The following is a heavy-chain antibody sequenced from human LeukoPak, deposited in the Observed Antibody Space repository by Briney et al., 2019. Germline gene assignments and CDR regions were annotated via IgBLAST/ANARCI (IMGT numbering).Heavy chain of an antibody. J-gene: IGHJ5*02. D-gene: IGHD2-15*01. CDR2: ISSSVTPI. Sequence: PGGSLRLSCAASGFTFSSYEMNWVRQVPGRGLGWVSYISSSVTPIYYADSVKGRFTISRDNAKNSLYLQMNSLRAEDTAVYYCARVGVVVAATGNLWFDPWGQGTLVTVSS. V-gene: IGHV3-48*03. CDR1: GFTFSSYE. CDR3: ARVGVVVAATGNLWFDP.